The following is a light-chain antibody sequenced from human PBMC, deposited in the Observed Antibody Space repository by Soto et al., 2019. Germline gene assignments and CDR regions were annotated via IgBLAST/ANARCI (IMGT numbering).Light chain of an antibody. Sequence: QSVLTQPPSVSGAPGQRVTISCTVSSSNVGAGYDVHWYQQLPGTAPKLIIYGNSNRPSGVPDRFSGSKSGISSSLAITGLQAEDEADYYCHSYESSPIGVVFGGGTKLTVL. CDR1: SSNVGAGYD. V-gene: IGLV1-40*01. J-gene: IGLJ2*01. CDR3: HSYESSPIGVV. CDR2: GNS.